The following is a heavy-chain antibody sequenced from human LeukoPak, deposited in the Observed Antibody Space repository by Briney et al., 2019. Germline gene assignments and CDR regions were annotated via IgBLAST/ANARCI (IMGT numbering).Heavy chain of an antibody. J-gene: IGHJ3*02. V-gene: IGHV4-34*01. CDR1: GGSFSGYY. Sequence: SETLSLTCAVYGGSFSGYYWSWIRQPPGKGLEWIGEINHSGSTSYNPSLKSRVTISVDTSKNQFSLKLSSVTAADTAVYYCASVVPAAIYAFDIWGQGTMVTVSS. CDR3: ASVVPAAIYAFDI. D-gene: IGHD2-2*01. CDR2: INHSGST.